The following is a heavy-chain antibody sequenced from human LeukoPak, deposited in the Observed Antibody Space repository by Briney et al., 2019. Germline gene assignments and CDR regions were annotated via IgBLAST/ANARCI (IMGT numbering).Heavy chain of an antibody. CDR2: IWYDGSNK. Sequence: PGGSLRLSCAASGFTFSSYGMHWVRQAPGKGLEWVAVIWYDGSNKYYADSVKGRFTISRDNSKNTLYLQMNSLRAEDTAVYYCARDFPGIAARPSALDYWGQGTLVTASS. V-gene: IGHV3-33*01. D-gene: IGHD6-13*01. J-gene: IGHJ4*02. CDR3: ARDFPGIAARPSALDY. CDR1: GFTFSSYG.